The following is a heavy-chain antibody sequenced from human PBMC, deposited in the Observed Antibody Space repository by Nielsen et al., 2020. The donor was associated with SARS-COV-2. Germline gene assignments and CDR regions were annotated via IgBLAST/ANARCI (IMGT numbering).Heavy chain of an antibody. D-gene: IGHD2-21*01. CDR2: IYWNDDK. CDR3: AHVSKLYCGGDCETFDI. V-gene: IGHV2-5*01. Sequence: SDPTLVKPTQTLTLTCTFSGFSLSTSAVGVGWIRQPPGKALEWLAVIYWNDDKRYSPSLRSRLTITKDTPKNQVDLSMTNMDPVDTATYYCAHVSKLYCGGDCETFDIWGQGTMVTVSS. J-gene: IGHJ3*02. CDR1: GFSLSTSAVG.